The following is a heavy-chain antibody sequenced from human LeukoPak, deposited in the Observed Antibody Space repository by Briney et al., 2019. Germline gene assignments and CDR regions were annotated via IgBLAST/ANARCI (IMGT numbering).Heavy chain of an antibody. Sequence: SETLSLTCTVSGGSISSSSYYWGWIRQPPGKGLEWIGSIYYSGSTYYNPSLKSRVTISVDTSKNQFSLKLTSVTAADTAVYYCAGERGEEYSSGWYKTNFFDNWGQGIRVTVSS. J-gene: IGHJ4*02. V-gene: IGHV4-39*07. CDR2: IYYSGST. CDR3: AGERGEEYSSGWYKTNFFDN. D-gene: IGHD6-19*01. CDR1: GGSISSSSYY.